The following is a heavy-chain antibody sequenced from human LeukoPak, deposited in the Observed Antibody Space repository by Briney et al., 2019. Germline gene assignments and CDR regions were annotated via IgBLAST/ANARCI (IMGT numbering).Heavy chain of an antibody. V-gene: IGHV4-30-4*01. Sequence: SETLSLTCTVSGGSISSGDYYWGWIRQAPGKGLEWIGCIYYSGTTYYNPSLKSRVTISVYTSKNQFSLKLTSVTAADTAVYYCARGYCGGDCYPGYPPKGLFDPWGQGTLVTVSS. J-gene: IGHJ5*02. CDR2: IYYSGTT. D-gene: IGHD2-21*02. CDR1: GGSISSGDYY. CDR3: ARGYCGGDCYPGYPPKGLFDP.